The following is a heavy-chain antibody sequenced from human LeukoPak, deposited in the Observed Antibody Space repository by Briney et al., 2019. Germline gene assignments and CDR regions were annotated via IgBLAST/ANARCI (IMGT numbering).Heavy chain of an antibody. CDR2: ISGFVGGT. CDR1: GFTFSTYA. J-gene: IGHJ4*02. CDR3: AGRNFDY. V-gene: IGHV3-23*01. Sequence: GGSLRLSCAASGFTFSTYAMGWVRQAPGKGLEWVSAISGFVGGTYYADSVKGRFTISRDNAKNSLYLQMNSLRAEDTAVYYCAGRNFDYWGQGTPVTVSS.